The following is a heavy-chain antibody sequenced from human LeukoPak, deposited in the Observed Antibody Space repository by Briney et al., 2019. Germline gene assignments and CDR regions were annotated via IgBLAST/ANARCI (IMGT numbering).Heavy chain of an antibody. V-gene: IGHV3-23*01. CDR3: AKDWALSLLAPCDY. D-gene: IGHD2-15*01. Sequence: PGGSLRLSCAASGFTFSSYAMSWVRQAPGKGLEWVSAISGSGGSTYYADSVKGRFTISRDNSNTTLYLQMNSLRAEDTAVYYCAKDWALSLLAPCDYWGQGTLVTVSS. CDR2: ISGSGGST. J-gene: IGHJ4*02. CDR1: GFTFSSYA.